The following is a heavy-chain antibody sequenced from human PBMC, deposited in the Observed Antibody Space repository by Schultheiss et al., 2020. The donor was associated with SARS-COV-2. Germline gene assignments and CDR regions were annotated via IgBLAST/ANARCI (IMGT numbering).Heavy chain of an antibody. CDR3: ACSTAAAGTYYYYGMDV. Sequence: SETLSLTCTVSGGSISSGGYYWSWIRQHPGKGLEWIGEINHSGSTNYNPSLKSRVTISVDTSKNQFSLKLSSVTAADTAVYYCACSTAAAGTYYYYGMDVWGQGTTVTVSS. V-gene: IGHV4-39*07. CDR2: INHSGST. D-gene: IGHD6-13*01. J-gene: IGHJ6*02. CDR1: GGSISSGGYY.